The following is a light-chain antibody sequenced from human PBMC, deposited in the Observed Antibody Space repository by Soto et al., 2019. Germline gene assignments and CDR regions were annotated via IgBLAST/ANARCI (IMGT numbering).Light chain of an antibody. V-gene: IGKV1-5*01. CDR1: QSISSW. CDR3: QQYNSYS. J-gene: IGKJ1*01. CDR2: DAS. Sequence: DIPLTQSAATLSVSLGDRVTITCRASQSISSWLAWYQQKPGKAPKLLIYDASSLESGVPSRFSGSGSGTEFTLTISSMQPDDFASYYCQQYNSYSFGQGTKVDIK.